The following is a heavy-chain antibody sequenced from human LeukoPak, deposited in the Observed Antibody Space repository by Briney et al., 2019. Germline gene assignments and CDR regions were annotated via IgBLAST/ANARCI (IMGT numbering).Heavy chain of an antibody. CDR1: GFTFSYYA. CDR3: ARGPRGSYCSSTSCRARGDY. D-gene: IGHD2-2*01. V-gene: IGHV3-21*01. Sequence: PGGSLRLSCAASGFTFSYYAMSWVRQAPGKGLEWVSSISSSSSYIYYADSVKGRFTISRDNAKNSLYLQMNSLRAEDTAVYYCARGPRGSYCSSTSCRARGDYWGQGTLVTVSS. CDR2: ISSSSSYI. J-gene: IGHJ4*02.